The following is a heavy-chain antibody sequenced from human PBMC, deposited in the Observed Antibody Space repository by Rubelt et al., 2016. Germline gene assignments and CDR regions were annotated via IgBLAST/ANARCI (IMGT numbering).Heavy chain of an antibody. CDR2: IYYSGST. D-gene: IGHD2-8*01. CDR1: GGSISSGGYY. J-gene: IGHJ4*02. V-gene: IGHV4-31*03. CDR3: AGGILYCTDGVCYNHFDY. Sequence: QVQLQESGPGLVKPSQTLSLTCTVSGGSISSGGYYWSWIRQYPGKGLEWIGYIYYSGSTYYNPSLKSRVTISVDTAKNQFYLKLRSVTAADTAVFYGAGGILYCTDGVCYNHFDYWGQGTLVTVSS.